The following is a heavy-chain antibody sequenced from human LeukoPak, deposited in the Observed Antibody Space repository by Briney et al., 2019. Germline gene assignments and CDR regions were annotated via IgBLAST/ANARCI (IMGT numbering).Heavy chain of an antibody. CDR2: ISGSGGST. Sequence: GGSLRLSYAASGFTFSSYAMSWVRQAPGKGLEWVSAISGSGGSTYYADSVKGRFTISRDNSKNTLYLQMNSLRAEDTAVYYCAKDSGSGSGYEGGDYWGQGTLVTVSS. CDR3: AKDSGSGSGYEGGDY. J-gene: IGHJ4*02. V-gene: IGHV3-23*01. D-gene: IGHD3-22*01. CDR1: GFTFSSYA.